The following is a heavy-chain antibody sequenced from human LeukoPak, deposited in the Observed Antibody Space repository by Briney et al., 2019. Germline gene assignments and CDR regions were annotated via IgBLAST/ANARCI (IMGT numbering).Heavy chain of an antibody. D-gene: IGHD1-1*01. CDR1: GGSLSSGGYY. CDR2: IYHSGST. V-gene: IGHV4-30-2*01. CDR3: ARAYNWNDGGFDY. J-gene: IGHJ4*02. Sequence: PSETLSLTCTVSGGSLSSGGYYWSWIRQPPGKGLEWIGYIYHSGSTYYNPSLKSRVTISVDRSKNQFSLKLSSVTAADTAVYYCARAYNWNDGGFDYWGQGTLVTVSS.